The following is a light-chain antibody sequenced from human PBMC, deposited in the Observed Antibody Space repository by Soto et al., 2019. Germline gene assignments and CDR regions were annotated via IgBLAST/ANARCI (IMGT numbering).Light chain of an antibody. CDR2: LNSDGSH. CDR1: SGHSSYA. V-gene: IGLV4-69*01. Sequence: QSVLTQSPSASASLGASVKLTCILSSGHSSYAIAWHQQQTEKGPRYLMTLNSDGSHRKGDGIPDRFSGSSSGAERYLTISRLQSEDEADYYCQTGGPGIEVVFGGGTKLTVL. J-gene: IGLJ2*01. CDR3: QTGGPGIEVV.